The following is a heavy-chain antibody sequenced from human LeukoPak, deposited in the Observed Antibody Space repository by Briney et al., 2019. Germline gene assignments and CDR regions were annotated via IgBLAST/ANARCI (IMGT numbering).Heavy chain of an antibody. Sequence: PSETLSLTCTVSGGSISSFYWSWIRQPPGKGLEWIGSIYYSRSTNHNPSLKSRLTISLDTSKNQFSLKLTSVTAADTAVYYCARGLPHRDGYNYSDYWGQGTLVTVSS. V-gene: IGHV4-59*01. J-gene: IGHJ4*02. CDR1: GGSISSFY. CDR3: ARGLPHRDGYNYSDY. D-gene: IGHD5-24*01. CDR2: IYYSRST.